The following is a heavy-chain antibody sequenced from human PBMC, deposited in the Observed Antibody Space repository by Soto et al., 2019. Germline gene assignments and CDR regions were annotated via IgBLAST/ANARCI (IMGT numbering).Heavy chain of an antibody. V-gene: IGHV1-8*01. CDR2: MNPNSGNT. CDR1: GYTFTSYD. Sequence: ASVKVSCKASGYTFTSYDINWVRQATGQGLEWMGWMNPNSGNTGYAQKFQGRVTMTRNTSISTAYMELSSLRSEDTAVYYCARGRGAAAGTRRVGLDYWGQGTLVTVSS. CDR3: ARGRGAAAGTRRVGLDY. D-gene: IGHD6-13*01. J-gene: IGHJ4*02.